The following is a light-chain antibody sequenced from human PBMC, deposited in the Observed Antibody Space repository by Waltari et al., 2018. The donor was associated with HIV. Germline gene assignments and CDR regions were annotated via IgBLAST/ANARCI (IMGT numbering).Light chain of an antibody. J-gene: IGLJ3*02. CDR2: NNN. CDR3: ASWDGSLNGWV. CDR1: SSNIGRDN. V-gene: IGLV1-44*01. Sequence: QSVLTQPPSASGTPGQRVTISCSGGSSNIGRDNVNWYQPLPGTAPKLLIYNNNRRPSGVPDRFSGSKSGTSASLAISGLQSEDEADYYCASWDGSLNGWVFGGGTKLTVL.